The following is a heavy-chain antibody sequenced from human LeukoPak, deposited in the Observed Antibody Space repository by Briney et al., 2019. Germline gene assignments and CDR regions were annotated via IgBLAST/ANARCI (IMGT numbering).Heavy chain of an antibody. CDR3: ARDLGNFGSGSSYDY. CDR2: IWYDGSKK. Sequence: GGSLRLSCTASGFTFSNYGLVWVRQAAGKGLEWMAIIWYDGSKKYYADSVKGRFTISRDDSKNTLFLQMNSLRAEDTAVYYCARDLGNFGSGSSYDYWGQETLVTVSS. V-gene: IGHV3-33*01. CDR1: GFTFSNYG. J-gene: IGHJ4*02. D-gene: IGHD3-10*01.